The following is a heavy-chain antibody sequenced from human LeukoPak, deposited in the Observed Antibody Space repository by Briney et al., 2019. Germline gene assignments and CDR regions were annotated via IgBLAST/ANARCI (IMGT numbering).Heavy chain of an antibody. V-gene: IGHV3-23*01. D-gene: IGHD1-7*01. CDR3: ARDQSTTALSEY. CDR1: GFTFNAYT. CDR2: VTGGHGVT. Sequence: GGSLRLSCAASGFTFNAYTLTWVRQAPGKRPEWLAAVTGGHGVTYYADSVRGRFTISRDNSRNALYLQMTGLTAEDTAVYYCARDQSTTALSEYWGQGTLVAVSS. J-gene: IGHJ4*02.